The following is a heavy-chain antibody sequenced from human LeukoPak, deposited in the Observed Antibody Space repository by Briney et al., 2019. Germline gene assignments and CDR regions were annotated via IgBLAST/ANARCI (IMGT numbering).Heavy chain of an antibody. D-gene: IGHD3-10*01. J-gene: IGHJ4*02. CDR3: ARDLVAGFGGLSLDY. Sequence: SETLSLTCTVSGGSISSGSYYWSWIRQPAGKGLEWIGHIYTSGSTNYNPSLKSRVTISVDTSKNQFSLKLSSVTAADTAVYYCARDLVAGFGGLSLDYWGQGTLVTVSS. CDR1: GGSISSGSYY. CDR2: IYTSGST. V-gene: IGHV4-61*09.